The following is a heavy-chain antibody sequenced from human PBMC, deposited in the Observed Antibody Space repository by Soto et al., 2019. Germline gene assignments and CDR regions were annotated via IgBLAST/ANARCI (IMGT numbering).Heavy chain of an antibody. Sequence: PGGSLRLSCAASGFTFSDSAMHGFRQASGKGLEWVGRIRSKANSYATVYAASVKGRFIISRDNARNSVFLQMSSLRAEDTAFYYCAKMEYGLYYSDYWGLGTLVTVSS. V-gene: IGHV3-73*01. D-gene: IGHD2-8*01. CDR1: GFTFSDSA. CDR2: IRSKANSYAT. CDR3: AKMEYGLYYSDY. J-gene: IGHJ4*02.